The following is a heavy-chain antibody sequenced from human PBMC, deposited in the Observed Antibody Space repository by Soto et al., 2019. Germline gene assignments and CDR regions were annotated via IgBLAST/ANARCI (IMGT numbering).Heavy chain of an antibody. Sequence: SGTLSLTCAVYGGSFSGYYWSWIRQPPGKGLEWIGEINHSGSTNYNPSLKSRVTISVDTSKNQFSLKLSSVTAADTAVYYCARGATTNCSSTSCHFTPFDYWGQGTLVTVSS. CDR1: GGSFSGYY. V-gene: IGHV4-34*01. CDR2: INHSGST. D-gene: IGHD2-2*01. J-gene: IGHJ4*02. CDR3: ARGATTNCSSTSCHFTPFDY.